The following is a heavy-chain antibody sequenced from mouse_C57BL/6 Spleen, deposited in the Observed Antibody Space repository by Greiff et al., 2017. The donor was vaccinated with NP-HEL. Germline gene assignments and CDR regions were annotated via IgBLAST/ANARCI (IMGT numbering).Heavy chain of an antibody. D-gene: IGHD1-1*01. CDR2: INPNTGGT. J-gene: IGHJ2*01. Sequence: VQLQQSGPELVKPGASVKIPCKASGYTFTDYNMDWVKQSHGKSLEWIGDINPNTGGTIYNQKFKGKATLTVDKSSSTAYMELRSLTSEDTAVYYCARSGDYGSSSFDYWGQGTTLTVSS. CDR1: GYTFTDYN. V-gene: IGHV1-18*01. CDR3: ARSGDYGSSSFDY.